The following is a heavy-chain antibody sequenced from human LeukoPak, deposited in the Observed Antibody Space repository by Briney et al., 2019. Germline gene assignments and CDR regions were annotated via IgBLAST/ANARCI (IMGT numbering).Heavy chain of an antibody. CDR3: ARASGPASGFDP. CDR1: GFTFSSYD. D-gene: IGHD3-3*01. V-gene: IGHV3-13*04. J-gene: IGHJ5*02. CDR2: IGTAGDT. Sequence: GGSLRLSCAASGFTFSSYDMHWVRQATGKGLEWVSAIGTAGDTYYPGSVKDRFTISRENAKNSLYLQMNSLRAGDTAVYYCARASGPASGFDPWGQGTLVTVSS.